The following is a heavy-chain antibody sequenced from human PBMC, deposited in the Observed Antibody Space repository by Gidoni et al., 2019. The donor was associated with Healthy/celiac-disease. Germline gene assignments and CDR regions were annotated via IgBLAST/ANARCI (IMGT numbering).Heavy chain of an antibody. CDR1: GFTFSSSA. D-gene: IGHD3-9*01. J-gene: IGHJ5*02. CDR2: ISGSGGST. CDR3: AKDSFYDILTGYYTHGWFDP. Sequence: EVQLLESGGGLVQPGGSLRLSCAASGFTFSSSAMSWVRQAPGKGLEWVSAISGSGGSTYYADSVKGRFTISRDNSKNTLYLQMNSLRAEDTAVYYCAKDSFYDILTGYYTHGWFDPWGQGTLVTVSS. V-gene: IGHV3-23*01.